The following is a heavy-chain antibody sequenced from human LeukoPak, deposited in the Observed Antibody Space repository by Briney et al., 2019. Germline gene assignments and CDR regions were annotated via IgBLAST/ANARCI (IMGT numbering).Heavy chain of an antibody. CDR3: ARQKDYGMDV. CDR2: IYSGGST. CDR1: GFTVSSNY. V-gene: IGHV3-66*04. Sequence: PPGGSLRLSCAASGFTVSSNYMSWVRQAPGKGLEWVSVIYSGGSTYYADSVKGRFTISRDNSKNTLYLQMNSPRAEDTAVYYCARQKDYGMDVWGQGTTVTVSS. J-gene: IGHJ6*02.